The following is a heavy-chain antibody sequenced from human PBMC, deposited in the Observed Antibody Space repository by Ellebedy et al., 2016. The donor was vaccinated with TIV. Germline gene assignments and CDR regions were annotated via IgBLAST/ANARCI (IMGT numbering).Heavy chain of an antibody. CDR1: GFTFSSYG. D-gene: IGHD3-10*01. J-gene: IGHJ5*02. V-gene: IGHV3-30*02. Sequence: GESLKISCAASGFTFSSYGMHWVRQAPGKGLEWVAVIWYDGSNKNYADSVKGRFTISRDNSKNTLYLQMNSLRAEDTAVYYCAKIEGFGEFDPWGQGTLVTVSS. CDR2: IWYDGSNK. CDR3: AKIEGFGEFDP.